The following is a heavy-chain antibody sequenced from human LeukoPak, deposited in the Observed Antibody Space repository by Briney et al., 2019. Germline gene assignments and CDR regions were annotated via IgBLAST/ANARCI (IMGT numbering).Heavy chain of an antibody. D-gene: IGHD5-12*01. CDR1: GGSISSSNW. V-gene: IGHV4-4*02. CDR3: AKSNGYGLIDY. Sequence: PSGTLSLTCAVSGGSISSSNWWSWVRPPPGKGLEWIGEIYHSGSTNYNPSLKSRVTISVDTSKNQFSLKLSSVTAADTAMYYCAKSNGYGLIDYWGQGTLVTVSS. CDR2: IYHSGST. J-gene: IGHJ4*02.